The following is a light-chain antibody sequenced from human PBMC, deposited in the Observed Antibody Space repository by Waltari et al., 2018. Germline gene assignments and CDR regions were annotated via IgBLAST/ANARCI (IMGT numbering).Light chain of an antibody. V-gene: IGLV1-40*01. CDR2: GNN. Sequence: QAVLTQPPPLSGAPGPRGTIPCPGSSSTIGAGYDVHWHQQFSGTAPKLLIYGNNNRPSGVPDRFSGSKSGTSASLAITRLQAEDEADYYCQSYDRSHVVFGGGTKLTVL. CDR1: SSTIGAGYD. CDR3: QSYDRSHVV. J-gene: IGLJ2*01.